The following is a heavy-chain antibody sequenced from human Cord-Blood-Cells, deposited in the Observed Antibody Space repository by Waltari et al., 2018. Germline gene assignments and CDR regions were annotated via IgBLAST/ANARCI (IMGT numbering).Heavy chain of an antibody. V-gene: IGHV1-8*01. Sequence: QVQLVQSGAEVKKPGASVKVSCKASGYTFTSYDINWVRQATGQGLEWMGWMNPNRGNTGYSQKFQGRGTMTRNTSIITAYMGLSSLRSEDTAVDYCARGLELGRDYWGQGTLVTVSS. CDR2: MNPNRGNT. CDR1: GYTFTSYD. J-gene: IGHJ4*02. D-gene: IGHD7-27*01. CDR3: ARGLELGRDY.